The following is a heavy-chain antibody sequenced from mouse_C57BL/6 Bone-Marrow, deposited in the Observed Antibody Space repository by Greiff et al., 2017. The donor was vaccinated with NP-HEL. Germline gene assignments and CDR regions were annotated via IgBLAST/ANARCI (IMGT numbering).Heavy chain of an antibody. CDR1: GYAFTNYL. CDR3: AIPYYSGSSYAMDY. D-gene: IGHD1-1*01. CDR2: INPGSGGT. V-gene: IGHV1-54*01. J-gene: IGHJ4*01. Sequence: QVQLKQSGAELVRPGTSVKVSCKASGYAFTNYLIEWVKQSPGQGLEWIGVINPGSGGTNYNEKFKGKATLTADKSSSTAYMQLSSLTSEDSAVYFCAIPYYSGSSYAMDYWGQGTSVTVSS.